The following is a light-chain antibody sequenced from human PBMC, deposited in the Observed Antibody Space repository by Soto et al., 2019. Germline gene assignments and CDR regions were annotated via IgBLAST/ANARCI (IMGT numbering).Light chain of an antibody. Sequence: QSALTQPASVPGSPGQSITIFCAGTMRDIGAYNLVSWYQQHPGRAPQLIIYEVRNRPSGSSFRFSGSKSGNTASLTISGLQAEDEADYYCSSFTSRSSLIFGGGTKVTVL. J-gene: IGLJ2*01. V-gene: IGLV2-14*01. CDR1: MRDIGAYNL. CDR3: SSFTSRSSLI. CDR2: EVR.